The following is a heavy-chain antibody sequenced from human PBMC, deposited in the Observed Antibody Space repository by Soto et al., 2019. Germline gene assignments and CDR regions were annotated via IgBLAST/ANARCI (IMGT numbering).Heavy chain of an antibody. V-gene: IGHV3-74*01. CDR3: ARVPTGSYYFDS. CDR1: GVTFSTYW. Sequence: XGSLRLSCSASGVTFSTYWMHWVRQAPGKGLVWVSRINGDGSRTSYADSVKGRFTISRDNAENTLYLQMNSLRAEDTAVYYCARVPTGSYYFDSWGQGTLVTVS. J-gene: IGHJ4*02. D-gene: IGHD1-26*01. CDR2: INGDGSRT.